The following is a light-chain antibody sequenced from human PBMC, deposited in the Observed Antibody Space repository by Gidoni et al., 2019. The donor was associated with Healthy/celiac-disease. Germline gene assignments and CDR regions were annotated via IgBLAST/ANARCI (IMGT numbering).Light chain of an antibody. J-gene: IGLJ1*01. CDR3: SSYTSSSTLYA. V-gene: IGLV2-14*01. CDR2: DVS. CDR1: SSDVGGYNY. Sequence: QSALTQPASVSVSPGQSITISCTGTSSDVGGYNYVSWYQQHPGKAPKLMIYDVSNRPSGVSNRFSGSKSGNTASLTISGLQAEDDADYYCSSYTSSSTLYAFGTGTKVTVL.